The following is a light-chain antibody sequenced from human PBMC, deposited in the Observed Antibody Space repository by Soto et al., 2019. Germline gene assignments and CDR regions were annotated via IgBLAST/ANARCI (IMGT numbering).Light chain of an antibody. J-gene: IGKJ1*01. V-gene: IGKV3-15*01. CDR1: QSVSSN. Sequence: EVAVTQSPATVSVSPGERVTLSCRASQSVSSNLDWYQQKPGRAPRLLIYGASTMATGIPAMFSGSGSGTECTLTISSRQSEDFAVYYFHQLNNWPRTVGRGTKVEIK. CDR3: HQLNNWPRT. CDR2: GAS.